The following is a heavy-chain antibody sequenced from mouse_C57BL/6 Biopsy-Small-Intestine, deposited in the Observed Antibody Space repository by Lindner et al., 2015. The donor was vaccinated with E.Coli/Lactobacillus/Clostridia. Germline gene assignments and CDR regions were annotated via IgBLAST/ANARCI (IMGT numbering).Heavy chain of an antibody. CDR3: ARSRSYGSSWDYAMDY. CDR2: IYPGDGDT. J-gene: IGHJ4*01. V-gene: IGHV1-82*01. Sequence: LQESGPELVKPGASVKISCKASGYAFSSSWMNWVKQRPGKGLEWIGRIYPGDGDTNYNGKFKGKATLTADKSSSTAYMQLSSLTSEDSAVYFCARSRSYGSSWDYAMDYWGQGTSVTVSS. CDR1: GYAFSSSW. D-gene: IGHD1-1*01.